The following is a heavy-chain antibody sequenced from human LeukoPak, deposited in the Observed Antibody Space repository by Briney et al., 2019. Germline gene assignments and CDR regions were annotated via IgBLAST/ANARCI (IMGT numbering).Heavy chain of an antibody. Sequence: GGSLRLSCAASGFTFSDYWMSRVRQAPGKGLEWVANIKQDGSEKYYVDSVKGRFTISRDNAKNSLYLQMNSLRAEDTAVYYCARGDYYDSSGFYHDAFDIWGQGTMVTVSS. V-gene: IGHV3-7*01. J-gene: IGHJ3*02. D-gene: IGHD3-22*01. CDR3: ARGDYYDSSGFYHDAFDI. CDR1: GFTFSDYW. CDR2: IKQDGSEK.